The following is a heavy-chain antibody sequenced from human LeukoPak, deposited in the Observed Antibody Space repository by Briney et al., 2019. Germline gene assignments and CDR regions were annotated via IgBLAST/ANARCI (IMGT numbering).Heavy chain of an antibody. D-gene: IGHD6-6*01. Sequence: GGSLGLSCVASDFSFSNYDMYWVRQAAGRGLEWVSALGTNGDTYYLGSVKGRFTISRENGKNSLYLQMNSLGVDDTAVYYCAREWRGIASHYHGMDLWGQGTTVTVSS. CDR2: LGTNGDT. J-gene: IGHJ6*02. V-gene: IGHV3-13*01. CDR1: DFSFSNYD. CDR3: AREWRGIASHYHGMDL.